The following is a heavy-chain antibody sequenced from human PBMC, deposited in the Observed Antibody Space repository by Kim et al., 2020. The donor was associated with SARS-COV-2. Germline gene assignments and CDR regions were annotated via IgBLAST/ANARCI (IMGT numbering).Heavy chain of an antibody. V-gene: IGHV7-4-1*02. CDR1: GYTFTSYP. Sequence: ASVKVSCKASGYTFTSYPMDWVRQAPGQGLEWLGWINTNTGNPTYAQGFTGRFVFSLDTSVSTAYLQISSLKAEDTAVYYCASLATTSGYRSDFDYWGQGTLVTVSS. J-gene: IGHJ4*02. CDR3: ASLATTSGYRSDFDY. CDR2: INTNTGNP. D-gene: IGHD3-3*01.